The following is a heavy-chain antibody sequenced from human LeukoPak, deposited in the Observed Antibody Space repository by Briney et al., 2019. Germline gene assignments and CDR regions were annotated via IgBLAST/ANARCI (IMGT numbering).Heavy chain of an antibody. CDR3: ARAPSRGYSYGKRAGLFDY. V-gene: IGHV1-46*01. CDR2: INPSGGST. J-gene: IGHJ4*02. Sequence: GASVKVSCKASGYTFTSYYMHWVRQAPGQGLEWMGIINPSGGSTSYAQKFQGRVTMTRDTSTSTVYMELSSLRSEDTAVYYCARAPSRGYSYGKRAGLFDYWGQGTLVTVSS. CDR1: GYTFTSYY. D-gene: IGHD5-18*01.